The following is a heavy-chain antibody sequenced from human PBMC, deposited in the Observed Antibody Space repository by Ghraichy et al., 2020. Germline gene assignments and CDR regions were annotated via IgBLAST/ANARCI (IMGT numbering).Heavy chain of an antibody. D-gene: IGHD4-23*01. J-gene: IGHJ4*02. Sequence: ASVKVSCKASGYTFTSYNMHWVRQAPGQGLEWMGIINPSGGSTSYAQKFQGRVTMTRDTSTSTVYMELSSLRSEDTAVYYCARVYSSNWFDYWGQGTLVTVSS. CDR1: GYTFTSYN. V-gene: IGHV1-46*01. CDR2: INPSGGST. CDR3: ARVYSSNWFDY.